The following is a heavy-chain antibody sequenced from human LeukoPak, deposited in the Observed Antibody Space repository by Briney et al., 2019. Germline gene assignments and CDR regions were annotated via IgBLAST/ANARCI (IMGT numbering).Heavy chain of an antibody. CDR3: ARATRGYSYDY. CDR2: IGTAGDT. V-gene: IGHV3-13*01. CDR1: GFTFSSYD. D-gene: IGHD5-18*01. Sequence: GGSLRLSCAASGFTFSSYDMHWVRQATGKGLEWVSAIGTAGDTYYPGSVKGRFTISRENAKNSLYLQMTSLRAEDTAVYYCARATRGYSYDYWGQGTLVTVSS. J-gene: IGHJ4*02.